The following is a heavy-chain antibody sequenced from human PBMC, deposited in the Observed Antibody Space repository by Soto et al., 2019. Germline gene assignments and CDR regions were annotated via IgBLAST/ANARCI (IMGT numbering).Heavy chain of an antibody. V-gene: IGHV3-21*02. CDR1: GFTFASYH. Sequence: EVQLVESGGGLVMPGGSLRLSCAASGFTFASYHMSWVRQAPGKGLDWVSSINPSSSHIYYADSVRGRFTISRDHSNNSLHLHMNSLRTEDVAIYYCARGYCGGVGCYLRRDAFDVWGQGTTVMVSS. D-gene: IGHD2-15*01. CDR3: ARGYCGGVGCYLRRDAFDV. CDR2: INPSSSHI. J-gene: IGHJ3*01.